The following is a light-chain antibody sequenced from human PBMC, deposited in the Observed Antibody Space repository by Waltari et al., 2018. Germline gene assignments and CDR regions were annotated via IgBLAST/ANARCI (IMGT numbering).Light chain of an antibody. CDR3: QQYRSTLWT. J-gene: IGKJ1*01. CDR1: QSVLFSTNNKNY. CDR2: WAS. V-gene: IGKV4-1*01. Sequence: DIVMTQSPDSLAVSLGERATINCKSSQSVLFSTNNKNYLAWYQQKTGQPSKLLFYWASTRESGVPDRFSGSGSGTDFTLTISSLQAEDVAVYYCQQYRSTLWTFGQGTRVEIK.